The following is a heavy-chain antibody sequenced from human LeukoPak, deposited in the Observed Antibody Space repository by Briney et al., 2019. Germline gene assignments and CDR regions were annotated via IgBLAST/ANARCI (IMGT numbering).Heavy chain of an antibody. CDR2: ISGIGAST. J-gene: IGHJ4*02. CDR3: AKEYCSGASCYLDY. V-gene: IGHV3-23*01. D-gene: IGHD2-15*01. Sequence: GGSLRLSCAASGFTFSSYAMSWVRQAPGKGLEWVSAISGIGASTYYADSVKGRFTISRDNSKNTLFLQMNSLRAEDTAVYYCAKEYCSGASCYLDYWGQGTLVTVSS. CDR1: GFTFSSYA.